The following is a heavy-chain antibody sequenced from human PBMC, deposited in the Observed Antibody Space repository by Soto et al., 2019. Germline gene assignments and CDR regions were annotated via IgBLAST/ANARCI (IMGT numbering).Heavy chain of an antibody. D-gene: IGHD6-19*01. Sequence: GGSLRLSCAASGFTFSSYSMNWVRQAPGKGLEWVSAISGSGGSTYYADSVKGRFTISRDNSKNTLYLQMNSLRAEDTAVYYCAKVAGYSSGWSKAFDIWGQGTMVTVSS. CDR2: ISGSGGST. J-gene: IGHJ3*02. V-gene: IGHV3-23*01. CDR1: GFTFSSYS. CDR3: AKVAGYSSGWSKAFDI.